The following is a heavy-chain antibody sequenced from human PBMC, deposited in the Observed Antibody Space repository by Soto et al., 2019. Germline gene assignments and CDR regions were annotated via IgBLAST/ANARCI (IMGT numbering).Heavy chain of an antibody. CDR1: GFPFSSYA. J-gene: IGHJ6*02. D-gene: IGHD3-3*01. Sequence: RRLSCAASGFPFSSYAMTWVRQASGQGLEWVSSISGSGVGTNYADSVKGRFTISRDNFINTLFLQMNSLRAEDTAVYYCAKGLAILQVPEHFGMDVWGQGTTVTVSS. CDR3: AKGLAILQVPEHFGMDV. CDR2: ISGSGVGT. V-gene: IGHV3-23*01.